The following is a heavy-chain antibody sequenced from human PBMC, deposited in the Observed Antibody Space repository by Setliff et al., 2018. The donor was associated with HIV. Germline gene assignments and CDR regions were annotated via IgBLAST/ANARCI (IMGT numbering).Heavy chain of an antibody. V-gene: IGHV4-39*07. CDR3: ARGSDWHPD. CDR2: IHYSGST. Sequence: SETLSLTCTVSGGSRSSSSSYWGWIRQTPGKGLEWIGSIHYSGSTWFNPSLKSRVTISVDTSKNQFSLRLSSVTAADTAIYYCARGSDWHPDWGQGALVTVSS. CDR1: GGSRSSSSSY. D-gene: IGHD3-9*01. J-gene: IGHJ4*02.